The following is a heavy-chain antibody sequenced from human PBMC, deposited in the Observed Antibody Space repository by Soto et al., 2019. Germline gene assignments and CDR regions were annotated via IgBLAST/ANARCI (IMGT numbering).Heavy chain of an antibody. D-gene: IGHD3-10*01. CDR2: ISYDGSNK. J-gene: IGHJ6*02. CDR3: ARAGGMDV. Sequence: GGSLRLSCAASGFTFSSYAMHWVRQAPGKGLEWVAVISYDGSNKYYADSVKGRFTISRDISKNTLYLQMNSLRAEDTAVYYCARAGGMDVWGQGNTVTVSS. CDR1: GFTFSSYA. V-gene: IGHV3-30-3*01.